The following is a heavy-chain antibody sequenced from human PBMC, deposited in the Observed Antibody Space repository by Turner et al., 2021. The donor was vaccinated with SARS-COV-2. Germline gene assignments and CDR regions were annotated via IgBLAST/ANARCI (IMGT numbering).Heavy chain of an antibody. J-gene: IGHJ4*02. D-gene: IGHD4-4*01. V-gene: IGHV3-30*18. CDR2: ISYDGSNK. CDR1: GFTFSSYG. Sequence: QVQLVESGGGVVRPGRSLRLSCAASGFTFSSYGMHWVRQAPGKGLEWVAVISYDGSNKYYADSVKGRFTISRDNSKNTLYLQMNSLRAEDTAVYYCAKQLGLYSNPMYYFDYWGQGTLVTVSS. CDR3: AKQLGLYSNPMYYFDY.